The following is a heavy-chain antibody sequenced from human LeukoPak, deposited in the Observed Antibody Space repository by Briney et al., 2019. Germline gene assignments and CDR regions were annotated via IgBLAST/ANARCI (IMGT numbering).Heavy chain of an antibody. CDR1: GFTFSSYA. J-gene: IGHJ5*02. Sequence: GRSLRLSCAASGFTFSSYAMHWVRQAPGKGLEWVAVISYDGSNKYYADSVKGRFTISRDNSKNTLYLQMNSLRAEDTAVYYCARKVVPAAIGWFDPWGQGTLVTVSS. CDR2: ISYDGSNK. D-gene: IGHD2-2*02. V-gene: IGHV3-30-3*01. CDR3: ARKVVPAAIGWFDP.